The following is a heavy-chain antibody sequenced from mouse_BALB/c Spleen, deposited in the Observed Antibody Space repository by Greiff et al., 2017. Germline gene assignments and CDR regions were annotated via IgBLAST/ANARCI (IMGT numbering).Heavy chain of an antibody. CDR1: GFTFSSYG. CDR3: ARRGYRYDGDFDY. Sequence: EVQGVESGGDLVKPGGSLKLSCAASGFTFSSYGMSWVRQTPDKRLEWVATISSGGSYTYYPDSVKGRFTISRDNAKNTLYLQMSSLKSEDTAMYYCARRGYRYDGDFDYWGQGTTLTVSS. D-gene: IGHD2-14*01. V-gene: IGHV5-6*01. J-gene: IGHJ2*01. CDR2: ISSGGSYT.